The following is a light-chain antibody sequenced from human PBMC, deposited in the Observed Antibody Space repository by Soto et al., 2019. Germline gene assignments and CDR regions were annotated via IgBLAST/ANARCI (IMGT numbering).Light chain of an antibody. V-gene: IGKV4-1*01. CDR1: QSVFFRSNNLNY. J-gene: IGKJ1*01. CDR2: WAS. Sequence: DIVMTQSPDSLAVSLGERATINCRSSQSVFFRSNNLNYLAWYQQKPGQPAKLLIYWASTRESGVPDRFSGSGSGAAFTLTISSLQAEDVAVYYCQQYYSIPLTFGQGTKVEIK. CDR3: QQYYSIPLT.